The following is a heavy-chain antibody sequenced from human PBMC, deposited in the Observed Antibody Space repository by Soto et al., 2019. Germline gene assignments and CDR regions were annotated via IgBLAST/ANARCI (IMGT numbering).Heavy chain of an antibody. D-gene: IGHD2-2*01. J-gene: IGHJ6*02. CDR1: GGTFSSYA. V-gene: IGHV1-69*13. CDR3: AFQFGSTSCYACYYYYGMDV. Sequence: GASVKVSCKASGGTFSSYAISWVRQTPGQGLEWMGGIIPIFGTANYAQKFQGRVTITADESTSTAYMELSSLRPEDTAVYYFAFQFGSTSCYACYYYYGMDVWGQGTTVTVSS. CDR2: IIPIFGTA.